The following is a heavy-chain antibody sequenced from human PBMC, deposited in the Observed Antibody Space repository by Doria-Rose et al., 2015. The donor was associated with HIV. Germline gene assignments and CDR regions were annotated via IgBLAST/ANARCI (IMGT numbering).Heavy chain of an antibody. CDR3: ARIKSSRWYHKYYFDF. CDR1: GVSLSSPGMG. D-gene: IGHD6-13*01. J-gene: IGHJ4*02. Sequence: QESGPVLVKPIETLTLTCTVSGVSLSSPGMGVSWIRQPPGKALEWLANIFSDDERSYKTSLKSRLTISRGTSKRQVVLTMTDMDPVDTATYYCARIKSSRWYHKYYFDFWGQGTLVIVSA. CDR2: IFSDDER. V-gene: IGHV2-26*01.